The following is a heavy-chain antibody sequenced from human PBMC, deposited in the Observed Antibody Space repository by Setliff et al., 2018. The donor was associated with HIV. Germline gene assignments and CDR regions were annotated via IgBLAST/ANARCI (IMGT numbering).Heavy chain of an antibody. J-gene: IGHJ3*02. Sequence: PSETLSLTCTVSGGSISSHHWTWIRQPPGKGLEWIGDIHYSGSTNYNSSLKSRVTITIDTSKNQISLRLTSVTAADTALYYCARTRGTTENVFDIWGQGTMVTVSS. CDR2: IHYSGST. D-gene: IGHD4-17*01. CDR1: GGSISSHH. V-gene: IGHV4-59*08. CDR3: ARTRGTTENVFDI.